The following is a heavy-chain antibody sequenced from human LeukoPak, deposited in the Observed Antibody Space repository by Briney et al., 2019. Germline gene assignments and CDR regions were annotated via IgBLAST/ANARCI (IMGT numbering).Heavy chain of an antibody. V-gene: IGHV4-31*02. Sequence: LRLSCAASGFTFSSYSMNWVRQAPGKGLEWIGYIYYSGSTYYNPSLKSRVTISVDTSKNQFSLKLSSVTAADTAVYYCARDGGYWGQGTLVTVSS. CDR1: GFTFSSYS. CDR3: ARDGGY. J-gene: IGHJ4*02. CDR2: IYYSGST. D-gene: IGHD3-10*01.